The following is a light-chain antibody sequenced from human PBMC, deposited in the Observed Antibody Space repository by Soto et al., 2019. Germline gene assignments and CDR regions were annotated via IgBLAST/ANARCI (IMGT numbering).Light chain of an antibody. CDR2: DVS. V-gene: IGLV2-14*01. CDR1: SSDVGGYNY. J-gene: IGLJ1*01. CDR3: SSYTSSSTGV. Sequence: QSVLSQPASLSGSPGQSSTISCTGNSSDVGGYNYVSWYQQHPGKAPKLMIYDVSNRPSGVSNRFSGSKSGNTASLTISGLQAEDEADYYCSSYTSSSTGVFGTGTKVTVL.